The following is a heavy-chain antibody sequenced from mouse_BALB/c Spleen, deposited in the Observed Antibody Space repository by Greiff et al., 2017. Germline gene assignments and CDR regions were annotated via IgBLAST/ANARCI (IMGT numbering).Heavy chain of an antibody. V-gene: IGHV5-6-4*01. D-gene: IGHD3-1*01. CDR1: GFTFSSYT. Sequence: EVQRVESGGGLVKPGGSLKLSCAASGFTFSSYTMSWVRQTPEKRLEWVATISSGGSYTYYPDSVKGRFTISRDNAKNTLYLQMSSLKSEDTAMYYCTRDSGSSGIYYYAMDYWGQGTSVTVSS. CDR3: TRDSGSSGIYYYAMDY. J-gene: IGHJ4*01. CDR2: ISSGGSYT.